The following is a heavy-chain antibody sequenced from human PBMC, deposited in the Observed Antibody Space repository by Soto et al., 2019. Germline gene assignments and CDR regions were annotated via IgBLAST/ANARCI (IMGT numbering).Heavy chain of an antibody. CDR3: AKDLGQLDDIYFDY. J-gene: IGHJ4*02. Sequence: PGGSLRLSCAASGFTFDDYAMHWVRQAPGKGLEWVSGISWNSGSIGYADSVKGRFTISRDNAKNSLYLQMNSLRAEDTAVYYCAKDLGQLDDIYFDYWGQGTLVTVSS. V-gene: IGHV3-9*01. CDR2: ISWNSGSI. D-gene: IGHD6-6*01. CDR1: GFTFDDYA.